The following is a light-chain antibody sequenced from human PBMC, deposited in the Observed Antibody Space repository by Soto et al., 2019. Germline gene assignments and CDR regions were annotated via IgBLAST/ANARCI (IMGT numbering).Light chain of an antibody. Sequence: DIQMTQSPSSLSASVGDTVTITCRPSQALNTLVAWYQHTPERAPRPLIYDTSKLESGVPSRFSGFTSGTDFTLTISNVQPEDFATYYCQQYYSYPPTFGPGTTVDLK. CDR1: QALNTL. CDR3: QQYYSYPPT. V-gene: IGKV1D-16*01. J-gene: IGKJ3*01. CDR2: DTS.